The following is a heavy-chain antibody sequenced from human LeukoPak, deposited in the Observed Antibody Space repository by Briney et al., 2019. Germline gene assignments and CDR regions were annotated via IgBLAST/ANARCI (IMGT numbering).Heavy chain of an antibody. CDR1: GFTFSSYS. J-gene: IGHJ6*02. CDR3: ARRHYYDSSSAIGMDV. Sequence: PGGSLRLSCAASGFTFSSYSMNWVRQAPGKGLEWVSSISSSSSYIYYADSVKGRFTISRDNAKNSLYLQMNSLRAEDTAVYYCARRHYYDSSSAIGMDVWGQGTTVTVSS. V-gene: IGHV3-21*01. CDR2: ISSSSSYI. D-gene: IGHD3-22*01.